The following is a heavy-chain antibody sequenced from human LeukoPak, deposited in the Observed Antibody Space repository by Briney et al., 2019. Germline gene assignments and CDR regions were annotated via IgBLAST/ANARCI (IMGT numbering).Heavy chain of an antibody. J-gene: IGHJ3*02. CDR1: GYTFTGYY. CDR3: ARDRSPWYDSSGYYGETDAFDI. D-gene: IGHD3-22*01. V-gene: IGHV1-2*02. CDR2: INPNSGGT. Sequence: ASVKVSCKASGYTFTGYYTHWVRQAPGQGLEWMGWINPNSGGTNYAQKFQGRVTMTRDTSISTAYMELSRLRSDDTAVYYCARDRSPWYDSSGYYGETDAFDIWGQGTMVTVSS.